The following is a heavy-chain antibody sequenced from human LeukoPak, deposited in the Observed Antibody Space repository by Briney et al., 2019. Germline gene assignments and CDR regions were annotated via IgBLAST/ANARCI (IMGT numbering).Heavy chain of an antibody. D-gene: IGHD1-14*01. CDR2: FWYDGTDA. Sequence: GGSLRLSCAASGFTVSTYGMHWIRQAPGRGLEGVAFFWYDGTDAFCGDSVKGRFTITRDNSQNTLYLQMNSLRVEDTAVYYCARDGFTTSHAFDIWGQGTTVTVSP. V-gene: IGHV3-33*01. CDR1: GFTVSTYG. J-gene: IGHJ3*02. CDR3: ARDGFTTSHAFDI.